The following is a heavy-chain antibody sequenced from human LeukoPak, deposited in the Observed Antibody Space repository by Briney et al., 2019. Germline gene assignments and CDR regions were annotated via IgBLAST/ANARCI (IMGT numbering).Heavy chain of an antibody. CDR2: ISDSGSST. Sequence: GGSLRLSCAASGFTFSNYAMSWARQAPGKGLEWVSTISDSGSSTYYADAVRGRFTISRDNSKNTLYLQMNSLRAEDTAVYYCAKDVGAYSKDDYWGQGTLVTVSS. D-gene: IGHD1-26*01. CDR3: AKDVGAYSKDDY. V-gene: IGHV3-23*01. CDR1: GFTFSNYA. J-gene: IGHJ4*02.